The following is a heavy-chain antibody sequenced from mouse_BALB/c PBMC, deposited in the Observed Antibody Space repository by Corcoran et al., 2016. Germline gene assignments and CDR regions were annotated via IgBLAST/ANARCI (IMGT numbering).Heavy chain of an antibody. CDR3: ARRGNYDY. CDR2: ISYDGSN. J-gene: IGHJ2*01. V-gene: IGHV3-6*02. D-gene: IGHD2-1*01. CDR1: GYSITSGYY. Sequence: DVQLQESGPGLVKPSQSLSLTCSVTGYSITSGYYWNWIRQFPGNKLEWMGYISYDGSNNYNPSLKNRISITRDTSKNQFFLKLNSVTTEDTATYDCARRGNYDYWGQGTTLTVSS.